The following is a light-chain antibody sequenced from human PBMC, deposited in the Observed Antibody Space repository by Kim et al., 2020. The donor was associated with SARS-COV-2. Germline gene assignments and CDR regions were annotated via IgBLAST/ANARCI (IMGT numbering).Light chain of an antibody. J-gene: IGKJ1*01. CDR2: GAS. CDR1: QSVTSNY. V-gene: IGKV3-20*01. CDR3: QQYANFPLT. Sequence: PGETVTLSCTASQSVTSNYLAWFQQKPGQAPRLLIYGASSRATGIPDRFSGSGSGTDFTLTINRLEPEDFAVYHCQQYANFPLTFGQGTKV.